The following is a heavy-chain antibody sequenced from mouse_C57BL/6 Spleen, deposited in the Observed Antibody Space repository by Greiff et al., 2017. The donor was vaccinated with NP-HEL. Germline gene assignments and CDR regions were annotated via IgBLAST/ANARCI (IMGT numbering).Heavy chain of an antibody. V-gene: IGHV5-6*01. J-gene: IGHJ1*03. D-gene: IGHD1-3*01. CDR2: ISSGGSYT. CDR3: ARVESGTRYFDV. CDR1: GFTFSSYG. Sequence: EVKLMESGGDLVKPGGSLKLSCAASGFTFSSYGMSWVRQTPDKRLEWVATISSGGSYTYYPDSVKGRFTISRDNAKNTLYLQMSSLKSEDTAMYYCARVESGTRYFDVWGTGTTVTVSS.